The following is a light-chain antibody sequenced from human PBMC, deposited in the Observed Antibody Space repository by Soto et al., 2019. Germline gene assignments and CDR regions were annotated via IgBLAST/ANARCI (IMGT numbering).Light chain of an antibody. Sequence: DIQLTHSPSFLSASVGDRVTITCRASQGISSYLAWYQQKPGKAPKLLIYAASTLQSGVPSRFSGSGSGTDFTLTIRSLQPEDFATYYCQQSYNTPITFGQGTRLEIK. CDR1: QGISSY. CDR3: QQSYNTPIT. J-gene: IGKJ5*01. V-gene: IGKV1-39*01. CDR2: AAS.